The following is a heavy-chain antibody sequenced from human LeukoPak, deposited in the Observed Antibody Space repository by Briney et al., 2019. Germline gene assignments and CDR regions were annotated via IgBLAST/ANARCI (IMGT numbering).Heavy chain of an antibody. D-gene: IGHD3-10*01. CDR2: INHSGST. Sequence: TSETLSLTCAVYGGSFSGYYWGWIRQPPGKGLEWIGEINHSGSTNYNPSLKSRVTISVGTSKNQFSLKLSSVTAADTAVYYCARGTSMVRGVIEVFDYWGQGTLVTVSS. CDR1: GGSFSGYY. CDR3: ARGTSMVRGVIEVFDY. J-gene: IGHJ4*02. V-gene: IGHV4-34*01.